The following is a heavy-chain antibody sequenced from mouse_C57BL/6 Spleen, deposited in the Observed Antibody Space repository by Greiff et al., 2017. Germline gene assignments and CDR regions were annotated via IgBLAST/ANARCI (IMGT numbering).Heavy chain of an antibody. Sequence: QVQLKQSGAELVMPGASVKLSCKASGYTFTSYWMHWVKQRPGQGLEWIGEIDPSDSYTNYNQKFKGKSTLTVDKSSSTAYMQLSSLTSEDSAVYYCARYGGNYVYYAMGYWGQGTSVTVSS. D-gene: IGHD1-1*02. CDR2: IDPSDSYT. CDR1: GYTFTSYW. J-gene: IGHJ4*01. CDR3: ARYGGNYVYYAMGY. V-gene: IGHV1-69*01.